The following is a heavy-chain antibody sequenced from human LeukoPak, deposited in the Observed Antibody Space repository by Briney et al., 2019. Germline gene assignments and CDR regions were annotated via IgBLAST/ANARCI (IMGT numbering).Heavy chain of an antibody. V-gene: IGHV3-30*02. J-gene: IGHJ4*02. CDR3: AGGTDFWSGYSFDS. D-gene: IGHD3-3*01. CDR2: IRNDGSTK. CDR1: GFTFSNYG. Sequence: GGSLRLSCAASGFTFSNYGMHWVRQAPGKGLEWVAFIRNDGSTKYYVDSVKGRFVISRDNSRNTLYLYMNSLRAEDSAVYYCAGGTDFWSGYSFDSWGQGTLVTVSS.